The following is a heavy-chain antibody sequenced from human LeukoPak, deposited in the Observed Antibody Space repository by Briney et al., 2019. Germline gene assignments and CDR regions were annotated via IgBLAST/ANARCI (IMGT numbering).Heavy chain of an antibody. J-gene: IGHJ4*02. CDR2: MNPNSGNT. D-gene: IGHD6-13*01. CDR3: ARAHHSSNWDLFDY. Sequence: ASVKVSCKASGYTFTRYDINWERQATGQGLEWMGWMNPNSGNTGYAQKFQGRVTMTRNTSISTAYMELSSLRSDDTAVYYCARAHHSSNWDLFDYWGQGTLVTVSS. V-gene: IGHV1-8*01. CDR1: GYTFTRYD.